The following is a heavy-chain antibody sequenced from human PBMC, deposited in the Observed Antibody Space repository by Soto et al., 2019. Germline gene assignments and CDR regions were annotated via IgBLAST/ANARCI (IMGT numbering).Heavy chain of an antibody. CDR3: ASSFYSGSGSSTYYFDY. Sequence: SETLSLTCTISGGSISSYYWSCIRQPPGKGLEWIGYINHSGSTNYNPSLKSRVTISLDTSKNHFSLKLSSVTAADTAVYYCASSFYSGSGSSTYYFDYWGQGTLVTVSS. CDR1: GGSISSYY. CDR2: INHSGST. D-gene: IGHD3-10*01. V-gene: IGHV4-59*01. J-gene: IGHJ4*02.